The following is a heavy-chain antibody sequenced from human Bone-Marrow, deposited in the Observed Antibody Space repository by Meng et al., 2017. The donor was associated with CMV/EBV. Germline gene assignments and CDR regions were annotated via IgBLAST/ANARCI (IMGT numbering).Heavy chain of an antibody. J-gene: IGHJ6*02. D-gene: IGHD3-3*01. Sequence: GESLKISCAASGFTLSIYEMNWVRQAPGKGLDWISYISSGDYNVFYADSVKGRFTISRDNAKNSLYLQMNSLRAEDTAVYYCARESLGVWSGYYYYYGMDVWGQGTTVTVSS. CDR2: ISSGDYNV. CDR3: ARESLGVWSGYYYYYGMDV. CDR1: GFTLSIYE. V-gene: IGHV3-48*03.